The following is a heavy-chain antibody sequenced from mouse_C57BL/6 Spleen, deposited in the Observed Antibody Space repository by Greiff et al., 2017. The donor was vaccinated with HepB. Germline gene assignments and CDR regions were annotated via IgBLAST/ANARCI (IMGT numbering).Heavy chain of an antibody. CDR1: GYTFTSYW. V-gene: IGHV1-50*01. CDR2: IDPSDSYT. J-gene: IGHJ2*01. CDR3: ARRTTMITYFDY. Sequence: QVQLQQPGAELVKPGASVKLSCKASGYTFTSYWMQWVKQRPGQGLEWIGEIDPSDSYTNYNQKFKGKATLTVDTSSSTAYMQLSSLTSEDSAVYYCARRTTMITYFDYWGQGTTLTVSS. D-gene: IGHD2-4*01.